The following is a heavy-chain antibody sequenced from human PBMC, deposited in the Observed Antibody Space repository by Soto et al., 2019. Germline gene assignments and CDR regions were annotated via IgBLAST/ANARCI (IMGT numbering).Heavy chain of an antibody. J-gene: IGHJ1*01. V-gene: IGHV3-53*01. CDR2: FYDSRST. D-gene: IGHD6-19*01. Sequence: EVQLVESGGGLVQPGESLRLSCEVSGINITGHYMGWARQAPGKGLEWISIFYDSRSTYYAASVKGRFTISSGTPQNPLHRQMHRLKVDDTARYYCVRVGPGAVAGTPHHWGQGTPVTASS. CDR3: VRVGPGAVAGTPHH. CDR1: GINITGHY.